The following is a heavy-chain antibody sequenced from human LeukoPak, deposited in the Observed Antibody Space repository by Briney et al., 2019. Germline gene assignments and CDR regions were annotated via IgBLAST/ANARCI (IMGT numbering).Heavy chain of an antibody. J-gene: IGHJ6*04. CDR2: ISSSGRTI. CDR1: GFTFSSYE. Sequence: PGGSLRLSCAASGFTFSSYEMNWVRQAPGKGLEWVSYISSSGRTIYYADSVKGRFTISRDNAKHSLYLQMNSLRAEDTAVYYCARGNSRAKWGYYGMDVWGKGTTITVSS. D-gene: IGHD6-13*01. CDR3: ARGNSRAKWGYYGMDV. V-gene: IGHV3-48*03.